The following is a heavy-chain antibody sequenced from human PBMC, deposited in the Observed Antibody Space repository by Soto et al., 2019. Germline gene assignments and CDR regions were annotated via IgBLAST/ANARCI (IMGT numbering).Heavy chain of an antibody. J-gene: IGHJ4*02. V-gene: IGHV4-39*01. CDR2: IYYSGTT. D-gene: IGHD3-22*01. Sequence: QLQLQESGPGLVKPSETLSLTCTVSGGSVSTSSFYWGWIRQPPRKGLEWIGTIYYSGTTYYNPSLKSRVTVSVDTSKNQFSLRLSSVTAADTAVYYCARQQGFYDRSGSFDYWGQGTLVTVAS. CDR1: GGSVSTSSFY. CDR3: ARQQGFYDRSGSFDY.